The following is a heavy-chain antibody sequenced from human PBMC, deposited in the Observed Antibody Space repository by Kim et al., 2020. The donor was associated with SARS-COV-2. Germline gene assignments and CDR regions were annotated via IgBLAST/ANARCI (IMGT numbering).Heavy chain of an antibody. CDR1: GFSVSNDW. J-gene: IGHJ4*02. D-gene: IGHD3-10*01. CDR2: INEDGSRT. Sequence: GGSLRLSCVGSGFSVSNDWMHWVRQAPGKGLEWVSRINEDGSRTDHSDSVKGRFSISKDNAKKTLYLQMNSLRADDSAVYYCSRDTFGLRDYWGQGILVTGAS. CDR3: SRDTFGLRDY. V-gene: IGHV3-74*01.